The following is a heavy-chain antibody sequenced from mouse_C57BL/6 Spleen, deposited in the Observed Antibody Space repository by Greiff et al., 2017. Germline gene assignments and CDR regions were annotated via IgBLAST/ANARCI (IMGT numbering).Heavy chain of an antibody. CDR2: INSDGGST. Sequence: EVKVEESGGGLVQPGESLKLSCESNEYEFPSHDMSWVRKTPEKRLELVAAINSDGGSTYYPDTMERRFIISRDNTKKTLYLQMSSLRSEDTALYYCARHHYYEAWFAYWGQGTLVTVSA. V-gene: IGHV5-2*03. D-gene: IGHD1-2*01. CDR1: EYEFPSHD. CDR3: ARHHYYEAWFAY. J-gene: IGHJ3*01.